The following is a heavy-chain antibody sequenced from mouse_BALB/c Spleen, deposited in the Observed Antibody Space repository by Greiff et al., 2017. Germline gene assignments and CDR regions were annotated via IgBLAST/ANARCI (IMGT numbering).Heavy chain of an antibody. J-gene: IGHJ1*01. V-gene: IGHV1S29*02. CDR3: ARDCYGSSTYFDV. CDR1: GYTFTDYN. D-gene: IGHD1-1*01. CDR2: IYPYNGGT. Sequence: EVQLQQSGPELVKPGASVKISCKASGYTFTDYNMHWVKQSHGKSLEWIGYIYPYNGGTGYNQKFKSKATLTVDNSSSTAYMELRSLTSEDSAVYYCARDCYGSSTYFDVWGAGTTVTVSS.